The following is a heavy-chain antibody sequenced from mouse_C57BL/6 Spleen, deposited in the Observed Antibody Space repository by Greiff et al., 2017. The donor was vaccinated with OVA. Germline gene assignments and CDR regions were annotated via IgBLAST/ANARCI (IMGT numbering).Heavy chain of an antibody. CDR1: GYAFSSSW. CDR2: IYPGDGDT. CDR3: GIYYYGSQTWFAY. V-gene: IGHV1-82*01. D-gene: IGHD1-1*01. Sequence: QVQLQQSGPELVKPGASVKISCKASGYAFSSSWMNWVKQRPGKGLEWIGRIYPGDGDTNYNGKFKGKATLTADKSSSTAYMQLSSLTSEDSAVYFCGIYYYGSQTWFAYWGQGTLVTVSA. J-gene: IGHJ3*01.